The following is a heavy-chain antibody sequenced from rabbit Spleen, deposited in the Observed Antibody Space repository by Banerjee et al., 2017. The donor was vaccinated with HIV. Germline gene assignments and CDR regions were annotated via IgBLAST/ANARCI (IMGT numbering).Heavy chain of an antibody. Sequence: EESGGGLVKPGGTLTLTCKASGIDFSTYYYMCWIRQAPGKGLEWIACIYAGSSGTTYYASWAKGRFTISKTSSTTVTLQMTSLTAADTATYFCARDAGTSFSTYGMDLWGPGTLVTVS. V-gene: IGHV1S40*01. J-gene: IGHJ6*01. CDR1: GIDFSTYYY. D-gene: IGHD8-1*01. CDR3: ARDAGTSFSTYGMDL. CDR2: IYAGSSGTT.